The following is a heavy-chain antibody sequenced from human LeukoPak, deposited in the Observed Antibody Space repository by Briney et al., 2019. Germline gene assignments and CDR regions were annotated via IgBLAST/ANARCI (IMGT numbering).Heavy chain of an antibody. Sequence: ASVKVSCKASGYTFTGYYMHWVRQAPGQGLEWMGWINPNSGGTNYAQKFQGRVTMTRDTSISTAYMELSRLRSDDTAVYYCARLRITMIEGDYWGQGTLVTVSS. CDR1: GYTFTGYY. V-gene: IGHV1-2*02. CDR3: ARLRITMIEGDY. CDR2: INPNSGGT. J-gene: IGHJ4*02. D-gene: IGHD3-22*01.